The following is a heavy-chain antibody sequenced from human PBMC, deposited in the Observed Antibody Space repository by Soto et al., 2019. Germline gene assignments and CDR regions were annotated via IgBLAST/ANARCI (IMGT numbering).Heavy chain of an antibody. Sequence: ESGGGVVQPGRSLRLSCAASGFTFSSYGMHWVRQAPGKGLEWVAVIWYDGSNKYYADSVKGRFTISRDNSKNTLYLQMSTLRAEDTAVYYCARGAGSGSYWDWFDPWGQGTLVTVSS. D-gene: IGHD3-10*01. CDR1: GFTFSSYG. V-gene: IGHV3-33*01. CDR2: IWYDGSNK. J-gene: IGHJ5*02. CDR3: ARGAGSGSYWDWFDP.